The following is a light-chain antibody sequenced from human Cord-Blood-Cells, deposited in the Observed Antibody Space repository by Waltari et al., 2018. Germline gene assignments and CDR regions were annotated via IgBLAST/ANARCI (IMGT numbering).Light chain of an antibody. CDR2: DGS. Sequence: ATLLPHSPCSLSASVGASVPIIFRASQGISSDLSWYQQKPGKAPKLLSYDGSSWESGVPSRFSGSGAETDFTLTISSQQPEDFATYYCQQFNSYPRTFGGGTKVEIK. J-gene: IGKJ4*01. V-gene: IGKV1-13*02. CDR3: QQFNSYPRT. CDR1: QGISSD.